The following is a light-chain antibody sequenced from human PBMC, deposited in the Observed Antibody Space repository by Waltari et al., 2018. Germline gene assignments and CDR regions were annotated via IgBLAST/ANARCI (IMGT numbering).Light chain of an antibody. CDR1: NIGSKR. CDR2: DDS. J-gene: IGLJ2*01. CDR3: QVWDNTSDHVV. Sequence: SYVLTQPPSVSVAPGKTARITCGGNNIGSKRVPWYQQKPGQAPGLVVYDDSHRPSSTPDRFSGPTAWNTATLTISKVAAGDEPDYSWQVWDNTSDHVVFGGGTNL. V-gene: IGLV3-21*03.